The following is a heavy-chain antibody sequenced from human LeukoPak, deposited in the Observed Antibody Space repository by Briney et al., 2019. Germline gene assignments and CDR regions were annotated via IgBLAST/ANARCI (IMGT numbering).Heavy chain of an antibody. CDR1: GFTFSDYY. D-gene: IGHD3-10*01. Sequence: KPGGSLRLSCAASGFTFSDYYMSWIRQAPGKGLEWVSYIGSSGRTIYYADSVKGRFTISRDNAKNSLYLQMNSLRAEDTAVYYCAREPITMVRGVTTYYFDYWGQGTLVTVSS. J-gene: IGHJ4*02. CDR2: IGSSGRTI. CDR3: AREPITMVRGVTTYYFDY. V-gene: IGHV3-11*04.